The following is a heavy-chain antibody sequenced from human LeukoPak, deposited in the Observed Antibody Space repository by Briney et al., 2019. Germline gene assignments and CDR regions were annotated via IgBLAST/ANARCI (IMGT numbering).Heavy chain of an antibody. J-gene: IGHJ4*02. CDR3: ASDGTSAASRGYYLGY. Sequence: SVKVSCKASGGTFSSYAISWVRQAPGQGLEWMGGIIPIFGTANCAQKFQGRVTITADESTSTAYMELSSLRSEDTAVYYCASDGTSAASRGYYLGYWGQGTLVTVSS. CDR1: GGTFSSYA. V-gene: IGHV1-69*01. CDR2: IIPIFGTA. D-gene: IGHD3-22*01.